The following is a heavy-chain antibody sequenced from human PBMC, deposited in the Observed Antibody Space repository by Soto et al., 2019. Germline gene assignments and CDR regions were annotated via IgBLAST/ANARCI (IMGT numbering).Heavy chain of an antibody. CDR2: IKDGGDDT. V-gene: IGHV3-74*01. CDR1: GFTLNSYW. J-gene: IGHJ6*02. CDR3: AKSRGGTANGLDV. D-gene: IGHD2-15*01. Sequence: GGSLRLSCAASGFTLNSYWMYWVRQAPGKGLVWVARIKDGGDDTSYADSVKGRFTISRDNAKNLLYLQMNSLSAEDTALYHCAKSRGGTANGLDVWGQGTTVTVSS.